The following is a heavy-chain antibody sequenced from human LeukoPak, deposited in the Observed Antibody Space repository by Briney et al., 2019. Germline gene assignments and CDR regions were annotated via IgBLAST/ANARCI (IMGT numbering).Heavy chain of an antibody. CDR2: ISSSSSTI. D-gene: IGHD7-27*01. J-gene: IGHJ4*02. Sequence: PGGSLRLSCAAPGFTFSSYGMNWVRQAPGKGLEWVSYISSSSSTIFYADSVKGRFTISRDNAQTSLYLQMNSLRAEDTAVYYCARNYWGFDYWGQGTLVTVSS. CDR3: ARNYWGFDY. V-gene: IGHV3-48*01. CDR1: GFTFSSYG.